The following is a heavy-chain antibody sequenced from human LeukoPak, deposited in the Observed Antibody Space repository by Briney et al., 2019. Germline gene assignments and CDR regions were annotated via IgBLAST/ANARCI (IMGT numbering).Heavy chain of an antibody. CDR3: ARKKAGTATLGNY. CDR1: GLIVSSNY. Sequence: GGSLRLSCAASGLIVSSNYMSWVRQAPGKGLEWVSVIYSGDSTYYADSVKGRFTISRDNSKNTLHLQMNSLRAEDTAVYYCARKKAGTATLGNYWGQGTLVTVSS. J-gene: IGHJ4*02. D-gene: IGHD1-7*01. V-gene: IGHV3-66*02. CDR2: IYSGDST.